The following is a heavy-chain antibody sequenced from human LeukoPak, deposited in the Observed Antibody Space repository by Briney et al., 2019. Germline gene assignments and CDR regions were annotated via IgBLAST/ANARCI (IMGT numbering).Heavy chain of an antibody. CDR2: ISPSGGST. Sequence: GASVKVSCKAFGYTFTSNYMQWVRQAPGQGPEWMGVISPSGGSTTYARKFQGRVTLTRDMSTSTDYLELSSLRSEDTAVYYCARDNSVRDEAWWFNPWGQGTLVTVSS. J-gene: IGHJ5*02. CDR3: ARDNSVRDEAWWFNP. D-gene: IGHD5-24*01. CDR1: GYTFTSNY. V-gene: IGHV1-46*01.